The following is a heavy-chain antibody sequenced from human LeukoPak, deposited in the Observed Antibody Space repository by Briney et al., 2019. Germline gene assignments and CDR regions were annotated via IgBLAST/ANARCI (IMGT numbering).Heavy chain of an antibody. V-gene: IGHV3-73*01. CDR1: GFTFSGSA. Sequence: GGSLKLSCAASGFTFSGSAMHWVRQASGKGLEWVGRIRSKANSCATAYAASVKGRFTISRDDSKNTAYLQMNSLKTEDTAVYYCTRHDLDGSGSYLADYWGQGTLVTVSS. D-gene: IGHD3-10*01. J-gene: IGHJ4*02. CDR3: TRHDLDGSGSYLADY. CDR2: IRSKANSCAT.